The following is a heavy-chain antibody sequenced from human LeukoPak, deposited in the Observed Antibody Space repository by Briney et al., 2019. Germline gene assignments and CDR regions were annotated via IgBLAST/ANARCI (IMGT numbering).Heavy chain of an antibody. Sequence: PLETLSLTCTVSGGSLSSYYWSWSRQPAGEGLEWIGRIYTSGSTNYTPSLKSRVTMSAETSTNQFSLKLSSATAAQTAVYYCARGVAAPSSAYYDYMDVWGKGTTVTVSS. V-gene: IGHV4-4*07. CDR2: IYTSGST. D-gene: IGHD6-13*01. CDR3: ARGVAAPSSAYYDYMDV. CDR1: GGSLSSYY. J-gene: IGHJ6*03.